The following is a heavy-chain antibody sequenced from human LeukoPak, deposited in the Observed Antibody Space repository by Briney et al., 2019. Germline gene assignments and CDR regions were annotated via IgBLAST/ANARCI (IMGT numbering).Heavy chain of an antibody. Sequence: GGSLRLSCVASGFTFSAYAMSWVRHAPGKGLEWVSGISDSGGGTYYADSVKGRFTISRDNSKNTLYLQMNSLRAEDTAVYYCARGGSYFDYWGQGTLVTVSS. D-gene: IGHD3-10*01. CDR1: GFTFSAYA. CDR3: ARGGSYFDY. V-gene: IGHV3-23*01. CDR2: ISDSGGGT. J-gene: IGHJ4*02.